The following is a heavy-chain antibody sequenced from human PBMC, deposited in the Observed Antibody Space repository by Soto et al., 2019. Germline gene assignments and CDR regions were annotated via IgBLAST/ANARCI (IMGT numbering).Heavy chain of an antibody. J-gene: IGHJ5*02. Sequence: QLVESGGGLVQPGGSLRLSCVPSGFSFDDFAMHWVRQAPGKGLEWISGITWNSVSTDYANSVKGRFTVSRDNAKNSLYLQISSLTTEDTALYFCAKERVRFLDAWGQGTLVTVSS. CDR1: GFSFDDFA. D-gene: IGHD3-3*01. CDR3: AKERVRFLDA. V-gene: IGHV3-9*01. CDR2: ITWNSVST.